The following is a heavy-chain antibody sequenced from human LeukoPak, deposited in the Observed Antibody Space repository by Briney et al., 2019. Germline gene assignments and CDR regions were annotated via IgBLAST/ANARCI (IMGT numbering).Heavy chain of an antibody. J-gene: IGHJ4*02. Sequence: SSETPSLTCTVSGGSISGSHYYWAWIRQPPGKGLEWIGIINYSGNTYYNPSLWSRATISVDTSTNQFSLNLNSVTASDTAVYYCARGYDYWGQGTLVAASS. D-gene: IGHD3-22*01. V-gene: IGHV4-39*01. CDR2: INYSGNT. CDR1: GGSISGSHYY. CDR3: ARGYDY.